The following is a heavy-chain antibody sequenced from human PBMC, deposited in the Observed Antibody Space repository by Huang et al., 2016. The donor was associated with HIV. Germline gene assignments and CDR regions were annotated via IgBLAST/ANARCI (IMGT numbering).Heavy chain of an antibody. CDR3: ATSGSMDYYYYGMDV. D-gene: IGHD2-2*03. Sequence: QVQLVQSGAEVKKPGSSVKVSCKASGGTFRKYAISWVRKAPGQGLEWMGGITPIFGSADYAQKLKGRVTISADESTSKAYMDLSSLRSEDTAVYYCATSGSMDYYYYGMDVWGQGTTVTVSS. CDR1: GGTFRKYA. J-gene: IGHJ6*02. CDR2: ITPIFGSA. V-gene: IGHV1-69*01.